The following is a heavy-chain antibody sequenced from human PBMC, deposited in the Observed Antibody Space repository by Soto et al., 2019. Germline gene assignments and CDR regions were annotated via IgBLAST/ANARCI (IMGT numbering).Heavy chain of an antibody. V-gene: IGHV1-18*01. CDR3: AIAPLTVTTGNEKDY. J-gene: IGHJ4*02. D-gene: IGHD4-17*01. CDR1: GYTFTSYG. CDR2: ISAYNGNT. Sequence: QVQLVQSGAEVKKPGASVKVSCKASGYTFTSYGISWVRQAPGQGLEWMGWISAYNGNTNYAQKLQDRATMTTDTPTSKAYMELRSLRSDDTAVYYCAIAPLTVTTGNEKDYWGQGTLVTVSS.